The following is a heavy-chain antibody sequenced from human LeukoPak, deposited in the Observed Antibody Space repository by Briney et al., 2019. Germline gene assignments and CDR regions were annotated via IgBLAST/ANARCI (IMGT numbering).Heavy chain of an antibody. V-gene: IGHV1-8*01. J-gene: IGHJ6*02. CDR2: MNPNSGNT. D-gene: IGHD2-15*01. CDR3: AREDVVLVDAVRYYYYGMDV. Sequence: ASVKVSCKASGYTFTSYDINWVRQATGQGLEWMGWMNPNSGNTGYAQKFQDRVTITRDTSTRTVYMELSSLKSEDTAVYYCAREDVVLVDAVRYYYYGMDVWGQGTTVTVSS. CDR1: GYTFTSYD.